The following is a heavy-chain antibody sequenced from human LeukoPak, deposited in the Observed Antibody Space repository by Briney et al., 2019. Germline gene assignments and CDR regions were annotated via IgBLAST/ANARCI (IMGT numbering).Heavy chain of an antibody. CDR1: GFTVSSNY. V-gene: IGHV3-53*01. D-gene: IGHD3-10*01. CDR3: AKVGNYYGSGRDYFDY. J-gene: IGHJ4*02. CDR2: IHTGGTT. Sequence: GGSLRLSCAASGFTVSSNYMSWVRQAPGKGLEWVSVIHTGGTTHYADSVKGRFTISRDNSKNTLYLQMNSLRAEDTAVYYCAKVGNYYGSGRDYFDYWGQGTLVTVSS.